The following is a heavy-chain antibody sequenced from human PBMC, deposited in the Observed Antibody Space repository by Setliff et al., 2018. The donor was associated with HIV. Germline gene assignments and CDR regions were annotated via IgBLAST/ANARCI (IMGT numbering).Heavy chain of an antibody. J-gene: IGHJ4*02. Sequence: SETLSLTCAVYGGSFSGYHWNWIRKFPGTGLDWIGEINHTGNTQYNPSLKSRVTMSEETSKNLFSLKLTSVTAAATALYFCARGKGGLVGPAEFDYWGPGTLVTVSS. CDR2: INHTGNT. CDR1: GGSFSGYH. D-gene: IGHD5-12*01. CDR3: ARGKGGLVGPAEFDY. V-gene: IGHV4-34*01.